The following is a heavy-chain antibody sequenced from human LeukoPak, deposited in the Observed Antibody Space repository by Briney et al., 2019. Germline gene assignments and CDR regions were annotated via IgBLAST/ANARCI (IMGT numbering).Heavy chain of an antibody. V-gene: IGHV4-39*07. CDR3: ARDRQQLVRGDYFDY. Sequence: KTSETLSLTCTVSGGSISSSSYDWGWIRQPPGKGLEWIGSIYYSGSTYYNPSLKSRVTISVDTSKNQFSLKLSSVTAADTAVYYCARDRQQLVRGDYFDYWGQGTLVTVSS. J-gene: IGHJ4*02. CDR2: IYYSGST. CDR1: GGSISSSSYD. D-gene: IGHD6-13*01.